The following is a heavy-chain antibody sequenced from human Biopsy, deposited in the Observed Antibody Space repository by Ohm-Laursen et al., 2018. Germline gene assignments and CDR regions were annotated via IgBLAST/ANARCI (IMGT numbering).Heavy chain of an antibody. V-gene: IGHV1-18*01. Sequence: ASVKVSCKASGYSLSTFGLNWARQTPGLGLEWMGWISAYNGQTSYAPNFQGRLIMTTDTSTGTAYMELRSLRSDDTAMYYCARDSRNKFDLWGQGTLVSVSA. CDR1: GYSLSTFG. CDR2: ISAYNGQT. CDR3: ARDSRNKFDL. D-gene: IGHD2/OR15-2a*01. J-gene: IGHJ5*02.